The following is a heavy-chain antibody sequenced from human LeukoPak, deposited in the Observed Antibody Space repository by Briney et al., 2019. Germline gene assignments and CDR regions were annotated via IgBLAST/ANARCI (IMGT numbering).Heavy chain of an antibody. Sequence: WASVKVSCKASGGTFSSYAISWARQAPGQGLEWIGGIIPIFGTANYAHKFQGRVTITPDACTSTAYMELSSLRSEDTTVYYCARDSSSWYAIGDQSGFDPWGQGTLVTFSS. CDR1: GGTFSSYA. D-gene: IGHD6-13*01. CDR3: ARDSSSWYAIGDQSGFDP. J-gene: IGHJ5*02. CDR2: IIPIFGTA. V-gene: IGHV1-69*01.